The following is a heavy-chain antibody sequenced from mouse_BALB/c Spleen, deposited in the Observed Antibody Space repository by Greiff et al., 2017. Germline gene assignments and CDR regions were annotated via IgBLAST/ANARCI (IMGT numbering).Heavy chain of an antibody. CDR1: GFTFSSFG. V-gene: IGHV5-17*02. CDR2: ISSGSSTI. CDR3: ARWRHYYAMDY. Sequence: EVKLMESGGGLVQPGGSRKLSCAASGFTFSSFGMHWVRQAPEKGLEWVAYISSGSSTIYYADTVKGRFTISRDNPKNTLFLQMTSLRSEDTAMYYCARWRHYYAMDYWGQGTSVTVSS. J-gene: IGHJ4*01.